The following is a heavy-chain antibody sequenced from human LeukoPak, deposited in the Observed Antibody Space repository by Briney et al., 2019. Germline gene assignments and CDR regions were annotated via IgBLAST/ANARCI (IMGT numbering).Heavy chain of an antibody. Sequence: PSQTLSLTCAVSGGSISSGGYSWSWIRQPPGTGLEWIGYIYHSGSTYYNPSLKSRVTISVDRSKNQFSLKLSSVTAADTAVYYCASLYYYDSSGYYYPEYFQHWGQGTLVTVSS. D-gene: IGHD3-22*01. CDR1: GGSISSGGYS. CDR3: ASLYYYDSSGYYYPEYFQH. CDR2: IYHSGST. V-gene: IGHV4-30-2*01. J-gene: IGHJ1*01.